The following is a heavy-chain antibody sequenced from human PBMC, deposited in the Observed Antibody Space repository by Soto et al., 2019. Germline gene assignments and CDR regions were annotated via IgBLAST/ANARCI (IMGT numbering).Heavy chain of an antibody. J-gene: IGHJ4*02. V-gene: IGHV4-34*01. Sequence: PSETLSLTCAVYGGSFSGYYWSWIRQPPGKGLEWIGEINHSGSTNYNPSLKSRVTISVDTSKNQFSLKLSSVTAADTAVYYCARGSHSLGYCSGGSCYSGLNYWGQGTLVTVSS. CDR2: INHSGST. D-gene: IGHD2-15*01. CDR1: GGSFSGYY. CDR3: ARGSHSLGYCSGGSCYSGLNY.